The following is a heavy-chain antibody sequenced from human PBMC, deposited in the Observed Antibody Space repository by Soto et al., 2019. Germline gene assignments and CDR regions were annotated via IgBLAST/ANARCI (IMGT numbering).Heavy chain of an antibody. CDR2: ISSTSSYT. Sequence: GGSLRLSCTASGFTFSDYYMSWIRQAPGEGLEWISYISSTSSYTDYADSVKGRFTISRDNAKNSLYLQMNSLRDEDTAVYYCVSGGGTEAFDIWGQGTMVTVSS. J-gene: IGHJ3*02. D-gene: IGHD2-15*01. CDR1: GFTFSDYY. V-gene: IGHV3-11*03. CDR3: VSGGGTEAFDI.